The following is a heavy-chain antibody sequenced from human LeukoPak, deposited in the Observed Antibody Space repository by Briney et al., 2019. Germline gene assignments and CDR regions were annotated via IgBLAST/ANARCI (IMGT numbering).Heavy chain of an antibody. J-gene: IGHJ4*02. Sequence: GGSLRLSCAASGFTFSSYSMNWVRQAPGKGLEWVSSISSSSSYIYYADSVKGRFSISRDNAKNSLYLQMNSLRAEDTAVYYCAKYTLYGGKYYFDYWGQGTLVTVSS. CDR1: GFTFSSYS. CDR3: AKYTLYGGKYYFDY. D-gene: IGHD4-23*01. CDR2: ISSSSSYI. V-gene: IGHV3-21*01.